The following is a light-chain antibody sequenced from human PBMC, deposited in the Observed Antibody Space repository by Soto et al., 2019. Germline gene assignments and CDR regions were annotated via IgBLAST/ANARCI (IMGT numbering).Light chain of an antibody. Sequence: QSVLTQPPSASGSPGQSVTISCTGTSSDVGGYNYVSWYQQHPGKAPKLMIYEVSKRPSGVPDRFSGSKSGNTASLTASGLQAEDEADYYCSSYAGSNNFGVFGTGTKV. CDR2: EVS. CDR1: SSDVGGYNY. V-gene: IGLV2-8*01. CDR3: SSYAGSNNFGV. J-gene: IGLJ1*01.